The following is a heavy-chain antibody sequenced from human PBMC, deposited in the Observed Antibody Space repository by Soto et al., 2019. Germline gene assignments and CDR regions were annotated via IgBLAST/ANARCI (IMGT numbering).Heavy chain of an antibody. CDR2: ISYDESNK. CDR1: GCTCRSYA. D-gene: IGHD5-12*01. Sequence: GVSLRLSYAASGCTCRSYARRCVSQNPDKGLEWLAVISYDESNKYYPDSVKGRFTIFRDNSKNTLYLQMNSLRVEDTVVYYCARDPPRSGYSFDYWGQGVQVTVSS. V-gene: IGHV3-30-3*01. CDR3: ARDPPRSGYSFDY. J-gene: IGHJ4*02.